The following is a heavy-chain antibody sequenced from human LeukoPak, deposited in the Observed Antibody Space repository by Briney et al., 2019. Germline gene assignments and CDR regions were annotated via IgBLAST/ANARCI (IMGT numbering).Heavy chain of an antibody. Sequence: GGSLRLSCAASGFTFSSYSMNWVRQAPGKGLEWVSSISSSSSYIYYADSVRGRFTISRDNAKNSLYLQMNSLRAEDTAVYYCASQRIAAAGMRIARWHNWFDPWGQGTLVTVSS. CDR2: ISSSSSYI. D-gene: IGHD6-13*01. CDR1: GFTFSSYS. CDR3: ASQRIAAAGMRIARWHNWFDP. V-gene: IGHV3-21*01. J-gene: IGHJ5*02.